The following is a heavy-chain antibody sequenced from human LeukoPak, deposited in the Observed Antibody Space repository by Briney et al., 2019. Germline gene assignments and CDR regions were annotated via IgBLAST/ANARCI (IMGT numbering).Heavy chain of an antibody. V-gene: IGHV4-34*01. CDR1: GGSISSYY. CDR3: ARHPAKYYYGSGSYHPWYFDY. CDR2: SNHSGST. Sequence: SETLSLTCTVSGGSISSYYWSWIRQPPGKGLEWIGESNHSGSTNYNPSLKSRVTISVDTSKNQFSLKLSSVTAADTAVYYCARHPAKYYYGSGSYHPWYFDYWGQGTLVTVSS. D-gene: IGHD3-10*01. J-gene: IGHJ4*02.